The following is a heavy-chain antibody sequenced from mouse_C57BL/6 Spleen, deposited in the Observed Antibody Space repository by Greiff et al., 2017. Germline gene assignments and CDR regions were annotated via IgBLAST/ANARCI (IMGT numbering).Heavy chain of an antibody. CDR1: GFTFSSYG. V-gene: IGHV5-6*02. CDR3: ARRGGNYYFDY. CDR2: ISSGGSYT. D-gene: IGHD2-1*01. Sequence: EVMLVESGGDLVKPGGSLKLSCAASGFTFSSYGMSWVRQTPDKRLEWVATISSGGSYTYYPDSVKGRFTISRDNAKNTLYLQMSSLKSEDTAMYYCARRGGNYYFDYWGQGTTLTVSS. J-gene: IGHJ2*01.